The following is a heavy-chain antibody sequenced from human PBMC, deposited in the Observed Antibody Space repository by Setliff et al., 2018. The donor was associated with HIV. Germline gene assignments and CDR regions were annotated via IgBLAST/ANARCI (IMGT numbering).Heavy chain of an antibody. CDR2: IYMTGRT. Sequence: PSETLSLTCTVSRGSISTYYWNWIRQSPGKGLEWVGYIYMTGRTTYNPSLKRRVTMSVDTSKNQISLRLTSVTVADAAVYYCARHSYYASGSYSYYDGMDVWGQGTTVTVSS. D-gene: IGHD3-10*01. CDR3: ARHSYYASGSYSYYDGMDV. J-gene: IGHJ6*02. CDR1: RGSISTYY. V-gene: IGHV4-4*09.